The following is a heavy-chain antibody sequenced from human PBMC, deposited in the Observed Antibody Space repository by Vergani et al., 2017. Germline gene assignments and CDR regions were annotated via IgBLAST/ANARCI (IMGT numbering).Heavy chain of an antibody. CDR3: ARDNVGYYDSSGYLETRAYYFDY. CDR2: ISGSGGST. Sequence: VQLVESGGGVVQPGRSLRLSCAASGFTFSSYAMHLVRQAPGKGLEWVSAISGSGGSTYYAESVKGRFTISRDNSKNSRYLQMNSLSAEDTAVYYCARDNVGYYDSSGYLETRAYYFDYWGQGTLVTVSS. D-gene: IGHD3-22*01. J-gene: IGHJ4*02. CDR1: GFTFSSYA. V-gene: IGHV3-23*04.